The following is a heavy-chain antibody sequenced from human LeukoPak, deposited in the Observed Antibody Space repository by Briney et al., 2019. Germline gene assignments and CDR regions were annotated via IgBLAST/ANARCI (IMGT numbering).Heavy chain of an antibody. CDR3: AKAYNYGAGSSFDY. Sequence: GGSLRLSCTASGFTFSNYDMSWVRQAPGKGLEWVSAISARGDNTYYADSVKGRFSISRDNSQNTQYLQMNSLRAEDTAIYYCAKAYNYGAGSSFDYWGQGILVTVSS. D-gene: IGHD3-10*01. J-gene: IGHJ4*02. V-gene: IGHV3-23*01. CDR2: ISARGDNT. CDR1: GFTFSNYD.